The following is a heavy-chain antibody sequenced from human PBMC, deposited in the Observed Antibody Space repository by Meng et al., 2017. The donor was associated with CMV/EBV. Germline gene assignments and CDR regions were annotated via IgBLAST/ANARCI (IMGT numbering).Heavy chain of an antibody. J-gene: IGHJ6*02. CDR3: ARELPGVVDSLIYYYYGMDV. Sequence: GESLKISCAASGFTFSSYEMNWVRQAPGKGLEWVSYISSSGSTIYYADSVKGRFTISRDNSKNTLYLQMNSLRAEDTAVYYCARELPGVVDSLIYYYYGMDVWGQGTTVTVSS. D-gene: IGHD2-8*01. V-gene: IGHV3-48*03. CDR2: ISSSGSTI. CDR1: GFTFSSYE.